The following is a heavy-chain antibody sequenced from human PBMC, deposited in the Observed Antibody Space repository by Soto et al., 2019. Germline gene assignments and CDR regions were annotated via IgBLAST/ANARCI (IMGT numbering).Heavy chain of an antibody. CDR2: ITSSGTYI. V-gene: IGHV3-21*01. CDR3: ARDSAAGTAFDI. CDR1: GFTFSSYS. Sequence: EVQLVESGGGLVKPGGSLRLSCAASGFTFSSYSMNWVRQAPGKGLEWVSAITSSGTYIYFADAVKGRFTISRDNAKNSLHLQMNSLRAEETAVYYCARDSAAGTAFDIWGQGTMVTVSS. D-gene: IGHD6-13*01. J-gene: IGHJ3*02.